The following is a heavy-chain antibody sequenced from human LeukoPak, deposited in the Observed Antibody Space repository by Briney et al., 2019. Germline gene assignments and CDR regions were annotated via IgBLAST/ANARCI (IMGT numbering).Heavy chain of an antibody. D-gene: IGHD3-10*01. Sequence: GGSLRLSCAASGFTSSSYAMSWVRQAPGKGLEWVSAISGSGGSTYYADSVKGRFTISRDNSKNTLYLQMNSLRAEDTAVYYCATTPPVSFGGYNWFDPWGQGTLVTVSS. CDR3: ATTPPVSFGGYNWFDP. J-gene: IGHJ5*02. CDR1: GFTSSSYA. V-gene: IGHV3-23*01. CDR2: ISGSGGST.